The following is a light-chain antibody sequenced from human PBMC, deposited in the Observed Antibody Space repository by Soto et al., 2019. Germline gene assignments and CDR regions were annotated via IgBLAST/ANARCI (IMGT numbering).Light chain of an antibody. CDR1: QSVSSN. CDR3: QQYNNWPRT. CDR2: GAS. J-gene: IGKJ1*01. Sequence: EIVMTQSPATLSVSPGERATLSCRASQSVSSNLAWYQQKPGQAPRPLIYGASTRATGIPARFSGSGSGTEFTLTISRLPSEDFAVYYCQQYNNWPRTFGQGTKVEIK. V-gene: IGKV3-15*01.